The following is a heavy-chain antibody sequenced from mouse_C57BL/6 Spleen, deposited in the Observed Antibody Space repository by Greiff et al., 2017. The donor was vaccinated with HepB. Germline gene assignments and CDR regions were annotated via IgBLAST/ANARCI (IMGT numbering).Heavy chain of an antibody. CDR2: ISSGSSTI. CDR3: ETYGDGYTWFAY. CDR1: GFTFSDYG. Sequence: EVKLLESGGGLVKPGGSLKLSCAASGFTFSDYGMHWVRQAPEKGLEWVAYISSGSSTIYYADTVKGRFTISRDNAKNTLFLQMTSLRSEDTAMYYCETYGDGYTWFAYWGQGTLVTVSA. D-gene: IGHD2-3*01. V-gene: IGHV5-17*01. J-gene: IGHJ3*01.